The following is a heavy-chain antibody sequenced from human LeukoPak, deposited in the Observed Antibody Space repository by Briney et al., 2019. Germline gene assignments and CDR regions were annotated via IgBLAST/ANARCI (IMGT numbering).Heavy chain of an antibody. Sequence: SEPLSLTCAVSDDSISSNNWWHWVRPPPGKGLEWIGEIYHTGSTNNNPSLTSRVTISVDKSKNQFSLKLSSVTAADTAVYYCARGLVTTGRSSFDNWGQGTLVTVSS. D-gene: IGHD4-17*01. J-gene: IGHJ4*02. CDR3: ARGLVTTGRSSFDN. CDR1: DDSISSNNW. V-gene: IGHV4-4*02. CDR2: IYHTGST.